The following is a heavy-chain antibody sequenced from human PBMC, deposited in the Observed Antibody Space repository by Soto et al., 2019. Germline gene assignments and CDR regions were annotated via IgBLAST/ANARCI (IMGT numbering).Heavy chain of an antibody. V-gene: IGHV1-8*01. CDR3: ARGFVIWLGQLMPLDR. Sequence: ASEKVSCKASGYTFTSYDINWVRQATRQGLEWMGWMNPNSGNTGYAQKFQGRVTMTRTTSISTAYMELSSLRSEDTAVYYCARGFVIWLGQLMPLDRWGQGILVTVSS. J-gene: IGHJ5*02. D-gene: IGHD3-10*01. CDR2: MNPNSGNT. CDR1: GYTFTSYD.